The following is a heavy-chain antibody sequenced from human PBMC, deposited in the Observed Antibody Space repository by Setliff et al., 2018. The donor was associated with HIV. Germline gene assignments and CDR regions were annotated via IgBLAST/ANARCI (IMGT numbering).Heavy chain of an antibody. CDR2: ISAYNGNT. CDR1: GYTLTELS. CDR3: ARGSRVRSGASLIDF. J-gene: IGHJ1*01. V-gene: IGHV1-18*01. Sequence: ASVKVSCKLSGYTLTELSMHWVRQAPGQGLEWVAWISAYNGNTNYAQKLWGRVTVTADTSTTTAYMELTSLGSDDTAIYYCARGSRVRSGASLIDFWGQGTLVTVSS. D-gene: IGHD1-26*01.